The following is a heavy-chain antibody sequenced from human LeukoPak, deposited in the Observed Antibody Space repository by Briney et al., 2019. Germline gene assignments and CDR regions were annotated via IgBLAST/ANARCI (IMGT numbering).Heavy chain of an antibody. CDR3: AISRRYYDFWSGYYSPEGWYFDY. V-gene: IGHV4-59*08. CDR2: IYYSGST. Sequence: PSETLSLTCTVSGGSISSYYWSWIRQPPGKGLEWIGYIYYSGSTNYNPSLKSRVTISVDTSKNQFSLKLSSVTAADTAAYYCAISRRYYDFWSGYYSPEGWYFDYWGQGTLVTVSS. D-gene: IGHD3-3*01. CDR1: GGSISSYY. J-gene: IGHJ4*02.